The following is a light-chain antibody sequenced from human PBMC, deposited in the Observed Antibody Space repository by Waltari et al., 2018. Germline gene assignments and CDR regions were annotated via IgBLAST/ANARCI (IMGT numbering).Light chain of an antibody. Sequence: QSLRHSNGYNYLDWYLQKPGQSPQLLIYLGSNRASGVPDRFSGSGSGTDFTLKISRVEAEDVGVYYCMQALQTPYTFGQGTKLEIK. CDR1: QSLRHSNGYNY. J-gene: IGKJ2*01. CDR2: LGS. CDR3: MQALQTPYT. V-gene: IGKV2-28*01.